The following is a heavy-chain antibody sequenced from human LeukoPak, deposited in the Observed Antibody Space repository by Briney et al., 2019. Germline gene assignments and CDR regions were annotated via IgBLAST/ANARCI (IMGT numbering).Heavy chain of an antibody. CDR3: ARVASVDSSGYYFYYYYYMDV. Sequence: SETPSLTCAVYGGSFSGYYWSWIRQPPGKGLEWIGEINHSGSTNYNPSLKSRVTISVDTSKNQFSLKLSSVTAADTAVYYCARVASVDSSGYYFYYYYYMDVWGKGTTVTVSS. V-gene: IGHV4-34*01. CDR2: INHSGST. J-gene: IGHJ6*03. D-gene: IGHD3-22*01. CDR1: GGSFSGYY.